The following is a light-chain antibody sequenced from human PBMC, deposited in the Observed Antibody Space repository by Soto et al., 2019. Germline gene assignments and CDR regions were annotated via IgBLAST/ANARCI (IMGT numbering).Light chain of an antibody. V-gene: IGKV1-8*01. J-gene: IGKJ3*01. CDR3: QQYYSYPFT. CDR1: QGISSY. CDR2: AAS. Sequence: AIRMTQSPSSFSASTGDRVTITCRASQGISSYLAWYQQKPGKAPKLLIYAASTLQSGVPSRFSGSGSGTDCTLTISCLQSEDVATYYCQQYYSYPFTFGPGTKVHIK.